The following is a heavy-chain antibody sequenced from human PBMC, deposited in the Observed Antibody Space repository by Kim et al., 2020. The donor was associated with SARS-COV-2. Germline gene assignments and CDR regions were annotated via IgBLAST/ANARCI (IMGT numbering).Heavy chain of an antibody. V-gene: IGHV4-59*09. Sequence: PSLKSRVTISVDTSKNQFSLKLSSVTAADTAVYYCARGGAVAAIHNWFDPWGQGTLVTVSS. J-gene: IGHJ5*02. D-gene: IGHD6-13*01. CDR3: ARGGAVAAIHNWFDP.